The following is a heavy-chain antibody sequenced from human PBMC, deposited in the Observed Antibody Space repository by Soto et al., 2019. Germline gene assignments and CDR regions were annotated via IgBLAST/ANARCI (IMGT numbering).Heavy chain of an antibody. CDR3: SRMNSGTFHFDA. D-gene: IGHD1-1*01. Sequence: TLSLTCTVSGGSISSDGYSWSWIRQPPGTGLEWIGYIYHTGKTYYNPSLGSRVTISVDRSKNQFSLNLRSVTAADTAVYYGSRMNSGTFHFDAWGMGTLVTVAS. J-gene: IGHJ4*02. V-gene: IGHV4-30-2*01. CDR2: IYHTGKT. CDR1: GGSISSDGYS.